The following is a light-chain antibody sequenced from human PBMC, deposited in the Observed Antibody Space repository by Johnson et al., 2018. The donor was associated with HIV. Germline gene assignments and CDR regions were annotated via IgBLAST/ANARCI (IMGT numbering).Light chain of an antibody. CDR3: GTWASSLGAYA. CDR1: SSNIGNNY. Sequence: QSVLTQPPSVSAAPGQKVTISCSGSSSNIGNNYVSWYQQLPGTAPKVLIYGNHKRPSGIPDRVSGSKSGTSATLGITGLQTGDEADYYCGTWASSLGAYAFGTVTMVTVL. J-gene: IGLJ1*01. V-gene: IGLV1-51*01. CDR2: GNH.